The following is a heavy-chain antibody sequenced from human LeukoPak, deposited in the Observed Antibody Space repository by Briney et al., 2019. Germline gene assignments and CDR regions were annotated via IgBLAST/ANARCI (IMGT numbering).Heavy chain of an antibody. CDR1: GGSISSGDYY. CDR2: IYYSGST. D-gene: IGHD2-21*02. Sequence: SESLSLTCTVSGGSISSGDYYWSWIRQPPEKGLEWIGYIYYSGSTYYNPSLKSRVTISVDTSKNQFSLKLSSVTAADTAVYYCARERAVVTAFDIWGQGTMVTVSS. V-gene: IGHV4-30-4*01. J-gene: IGHJ3*02. CDR3: ARERAVVTAFDI.